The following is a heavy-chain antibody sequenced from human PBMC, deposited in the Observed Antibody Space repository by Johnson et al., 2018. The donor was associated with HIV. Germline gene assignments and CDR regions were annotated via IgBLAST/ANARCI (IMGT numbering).Heavy chain of an antibody. D-gene: IGHD3-22*01. CDR3: ARVIGLGYYDSTANAFDI. V-gene: IGHV3-9*01. CDR2: ISWNSGSI. Sequence: EVQLLESGGGLVQPGRSLRLSCAASGFTFDDYAMHWVRQAPGKGLEWVSGISWNSGSIGYADSVKGRFTISRDNAKNSLYMQMNSLRAEDTALYYCARVIGLGYYDSTANAFDIWGQGTMVTVSS. CDR1: GFTFDDYA. J-gene: IGHJ3*02.